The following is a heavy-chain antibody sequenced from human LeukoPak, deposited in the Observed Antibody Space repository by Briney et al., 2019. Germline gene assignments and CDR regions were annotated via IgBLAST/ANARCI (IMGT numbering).Heavy chain of an antibody. V-gene: IGHV3-48*01. J-gene: IGHJ4*02. Sequence: GGSLRLSCAASGFSFSTYTMNWVRQAPGKGLEWVSYISSGSTTIYYADSVKGRLTISRDNAKNSLYLQMISLRPEDTAIYYCARGYYDILTGYSYWGQGTLVTVSS. CDR2: ISSGSTTI. D-gene: IGHD3-9*01. CDR1: GFSFSTYT. CDR3: ARGYYDILTGYSY.